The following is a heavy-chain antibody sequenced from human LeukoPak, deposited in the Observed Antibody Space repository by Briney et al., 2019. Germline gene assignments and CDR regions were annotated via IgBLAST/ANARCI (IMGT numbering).Heavy chain of an antibody. CDR1: GYTFTGYY. CDR3: ATAQLYSYGYLPGMGAFDI. D-gene: IGHD5-18*01. CDR2: INPNSGGT. Sequence: ASVKVSRKASGYTFTGYYMHWVRQAPGQGLEWMGWINPNSGGTNYAQKFQGRVTMTRDTSISTAYMELSRLRSDDTAVYYCATAQLYSYGYLPGMGAFDIWGQGTMVTVSS. V-gene: IGHV1-2*02. J-gene: IGHJ3*02.